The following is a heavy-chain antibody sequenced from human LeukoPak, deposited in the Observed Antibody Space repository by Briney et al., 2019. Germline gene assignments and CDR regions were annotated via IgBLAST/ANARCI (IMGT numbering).Heavy chain of an antibody. CDR2: MNPNSGNT. V-gene: IGHV1-8*01. Sequence: GASVKVSCKASGYTFTSYDINWVRQATGQGLEWMGWMNPNSGNTGYAQKFQGRVTMTRNTSISTAYMELSSLRSEDTAVYYCARVVSGYDLYYYYYIDVWGKGTTVTVSS. CDR3: ARVVSGYDLYYYYYIDV. CDR1: GYTFTSYD. D-gene: IGHD5-12*01. J-gene: IGHJ6*03.